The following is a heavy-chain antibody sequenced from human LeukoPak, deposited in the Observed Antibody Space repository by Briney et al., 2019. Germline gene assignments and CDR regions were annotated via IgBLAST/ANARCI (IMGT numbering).Heavy chain of an antibody. J-gene: IGHJ6*03. V-gene: IGHV4-34*01. CDR3: ARGTRGRITMVRGVNPGYMDV. CDR2: VNHSGST. D-gene: IGHD3-10*01. Sequence: SETLSLTCAVYGGSFSGYYWSWIRQPPGKGLEWIGEVNHSGSTNYNPSLKSRVTISVDTSKNQFSLKLSSVTAADTAVYYCARGTRGRITMVRGVNPGYMDVWGKGTTVTVSS. CDR1: GGSFSGYY.